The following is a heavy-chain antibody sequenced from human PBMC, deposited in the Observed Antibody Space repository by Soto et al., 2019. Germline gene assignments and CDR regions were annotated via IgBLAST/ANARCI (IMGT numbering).Heavy chain of an antibody. J-gene: IGHJ5*02. Sequence: QVQLEESGGGVVQPGRSLRLSCAASGFTFSSYGMHWVRQAPGKGLEWVAVISYDGSNKYYADSVKGRFTISRDNSKNTLYLQMNSLRAEDTAVYYCAFFGPYSTTVVTNWFDPWGQGTLVTVSS. CDR3: AFFGPYSTTVVTNWFDP. CDR1: GFTFSSYG. V-gene: IGHV3-30*03. D-gene: IGHD4-17*01. CDR2: ISYDGSNK.